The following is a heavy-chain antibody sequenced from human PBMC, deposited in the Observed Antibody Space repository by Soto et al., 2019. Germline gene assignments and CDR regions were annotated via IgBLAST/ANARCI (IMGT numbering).Heavy chain of an antibody. V-gene: IGHV3-66*01. CDR1: GFTVSSNY. CDR3: ARNRDRAIDI. D-gene: IGHD2-15*01. Sequence: PGGSLRLSCAASGFTVSSNYMSWVRQAPGKGLEWASVIYSGGSTYDADSVKGRYTISRDNSKNTLYLQMDSLRAEDTAVYYCARNRDRAIDIWGQGTMVTVSS. J-gene: IGHJ3*02. CDR2: IYSGGST.